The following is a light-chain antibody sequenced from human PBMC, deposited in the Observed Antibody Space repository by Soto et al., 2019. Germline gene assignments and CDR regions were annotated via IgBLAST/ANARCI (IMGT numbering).Light chain of an antibody. V-gene: IGKV1-5*01. Sequence: DIQMAPSSPTLSASVGDRVPITCRASQSISTWLAWYQQKPGKAPKLLIYGASILESGVPSRFSGSGSGTEFTLTISSLQPDDFATFYCQHYNTHSPTFGQGTKVDI. CDR2: GAS. CDR1: QSISTW. CDR3: QHYNTHSPT. J-gene: IGKJ1*01.